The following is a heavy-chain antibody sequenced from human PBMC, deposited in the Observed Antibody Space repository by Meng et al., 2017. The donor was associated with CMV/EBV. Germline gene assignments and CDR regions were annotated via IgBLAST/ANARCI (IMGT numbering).Heavy chain of an antibody. CDR1: GFTFSSYS. D-gene: IGHD6-13*01. CDR3: ASYHHSSSQWYFDY. CDR2: ISSSSSYI. V-gene: IGHV3-21*01. J-gene: IGHJ4*02. Sequence: GGPLRLSCAASGFTFSSYSMNWVRQAPGKGLEWVSSISSSSSYIYYADSVKGRFTISRDNAKNSLYLQMNSLRAEDTAVYYCASYHHSSSQWYFDYWGQGTLVTVSS.